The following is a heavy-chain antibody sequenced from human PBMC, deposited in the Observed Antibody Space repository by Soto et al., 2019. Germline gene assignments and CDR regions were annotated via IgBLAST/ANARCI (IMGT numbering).Heavy chain of an antibody. CDR3: AKAGNYNERSGYYYIDH. Sequence: GGSLRLSCEASGFTFRLYGMHWVRQSPEKGLEWVSGVSTSGDYTNVADSVAGRFTISRDNSKNTVSLQMNSLRAEDTAVYYCAKAGNYNERSGYYYIDHPGQGARVTVSS. CDR2: VSTSGDYT. D-gene: IGHD3-22*01. J-gene: IGHJ4*02. CDR1: GFTFRLYG. V-gene: IGHV3-23*01.